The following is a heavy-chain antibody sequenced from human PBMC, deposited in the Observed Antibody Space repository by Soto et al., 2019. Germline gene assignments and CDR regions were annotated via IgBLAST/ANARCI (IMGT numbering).Heavy chain of an antibody. CDR2: IAVSGST. J-gene: IGHJ4*02. D-gene: IGHD3-22*01. CDR1: GFTFSRFA. V-gene: IGHV3-23*01. CDR3: ASKFDYDGSNSLDVLGY. Sequence: EVQLLESGGGLVQPGGSLRLSCVASGFTFSRFAMSWVRQAPGKGLEWVSAIAVSGSTFYPDYVKGRFIISRDNSKNTSEVQMNSLRAEDTAVDYCASKFDYDGSNSLDVLGYCGQGTLRSVSS.